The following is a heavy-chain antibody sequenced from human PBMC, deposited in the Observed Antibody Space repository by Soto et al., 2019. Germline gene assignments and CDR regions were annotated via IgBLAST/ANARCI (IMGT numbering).Heavy chain of an antibody. Sequence: GGSLRLSCAASGFTFSTYWMNWVRQAPGKGLEWVATINQGGSEKYYVDSVRGRFTISRDNAKNSLYVEMHSLRAEDTAVYYCARGVSYHRHWGQGTLVTVSS. CDR1: GFTFSTYW. CDR2: INQGGSEK. CDR3: ARGVSYHRH. D-gene: IGHD1-26*01. V-gene: IGHV3-7*05. J-gene: IGHJ4*02.